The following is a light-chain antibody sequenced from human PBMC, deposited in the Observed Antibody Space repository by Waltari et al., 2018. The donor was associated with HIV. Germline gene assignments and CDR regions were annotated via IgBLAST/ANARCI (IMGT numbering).Light chain of an antibody. Sequence: DIVMSQSPDSLAVSLGERATINCKSSQSVLYNSNNKNYLAWYQQKPGQPPHLLIYWASTRPSGVPGRFSGSGSGTDFTLTISSLQAEDVAVYYCQQYFTTPWTFGQGTKLEIK. J-gene: IGKJ2*02. V-gene: IGKV4-1*01. CDR3: QQYFTTPWT. CDR2: WAS. CDR1: QSVLYNSNNKNY.